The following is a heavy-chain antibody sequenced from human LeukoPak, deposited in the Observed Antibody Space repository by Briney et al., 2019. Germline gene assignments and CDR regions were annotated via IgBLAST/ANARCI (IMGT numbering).Heavy chain of an antibody. V-gene: IGHV3-23*01. CDR2: ISGSGDST. Sequence: GGSLRLSCAASGFTFSSYGMSWVRQAPGKGLEWVAAISGSGDSTYYAEDSVKGRFTISMDNAKNSLYLQMNSLRAEDTAVYYCARQLSTVTTFAYWGQGTLVTVSS. J-gene: IGHJ4*02. D-gene: IGHD4-17*01. CDR1: GFTFSSYG. CDR3: ARQLSTVTTFAY.